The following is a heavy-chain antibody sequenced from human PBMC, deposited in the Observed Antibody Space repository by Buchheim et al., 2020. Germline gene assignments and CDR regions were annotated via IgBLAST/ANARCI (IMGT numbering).Heavy chain of an antibody. Sequence: QVQLVQSGPELKKPGASVKVSCKASGYTFSTSSMHWVRQAPGQGLEWMGIINPSGGRPTYAQTFQGRVPMTTDTSTNKVYMELSSLTSEDTAFYYCARDYYEVPEFWGQGTL. J-gene: IGHJ4*02. CDR1: GYTFSTSS. V-gene: IGHV1-46*01. CDR2: INPSGGRP. CDR3: ARDYYEVPEF. D-gene: IGHD3-22*01.